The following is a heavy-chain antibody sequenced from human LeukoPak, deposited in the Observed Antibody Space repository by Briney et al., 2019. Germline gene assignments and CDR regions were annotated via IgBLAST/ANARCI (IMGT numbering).Heavy chain of an antibody. CDR2: INPSGGST. D-gene: IGHD1-20*01. J-gene: IGHJ6*03. Sequence: ASVKVSCKASGYTFTSYYMHWVRQAPRQGLEWMGIINPSGGSTSYAQKFQGRVTMTRDMSTSTVYMELSSLRSEDTAVYYCARDRNWNDGPDYYYYMDVWGKGTTVTVSS. CDR1: GYTFTSYY. V-gene: IGHV1-46*01. CDR3: ARDRNWNDGPDYYYYMDV.